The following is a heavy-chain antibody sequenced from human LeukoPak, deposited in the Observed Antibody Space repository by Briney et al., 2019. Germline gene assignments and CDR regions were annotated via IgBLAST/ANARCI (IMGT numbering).Heavy chain of an antibody. J-gene: IGHJ4*02. D-gene: IGHD2-2*01. Sequence: GRSLRLSCTASGFTFGDYAMSWFRQAPGKGLEWVGFIRSKAYGGTTEYAASVKGRFTISRDDSKSIAYLQMNSLKTEDTAVYYCTLRYCSSTSCYASVWGQGTQVTVSS. CDR2: IRSKAYGGTT. V-gene: IGHV3-49*03. CDR3: TLRYCSSTSCYASV. CDR1: GFTFGDYA.